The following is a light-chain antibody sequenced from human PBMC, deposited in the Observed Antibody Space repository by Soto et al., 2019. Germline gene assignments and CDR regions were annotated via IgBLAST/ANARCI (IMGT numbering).Light chain of an antibody. Sequence: QSPLTQPASVSGSPGQSITISCTGTSSDVGGYNYVSWYQQHPGKAPKLMIYEVSNRASGVSNRFSGSKSGNTASLTISRLQAEDEADYYCSSYTSSTTPYVFGTGTKVTVL. V-gene: IGLV2-14*01. CDR3: SSYTSSTTPYV. CDR1: SSDVGGYNY. J-gene: IGLJ1*01. CDR2: EVS.